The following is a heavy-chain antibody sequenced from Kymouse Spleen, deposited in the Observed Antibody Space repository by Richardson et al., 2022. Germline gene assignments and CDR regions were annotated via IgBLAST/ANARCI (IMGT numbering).Heavy chain of an antibody. CDR2: ISYDGSNK. Sequence: QVQLVESGGGVVQPGRSLRLSCAASGFTFSSYGMHWVRQAPGKGLEWVAVISYDGSNKYYADSVKGRFTISRDNSKNTLYLQMNSLRAEDTAVYYCAKDSIAAAGLLDYWGQGTLVTVSS. CDR1: GFTFSSYG. J-gene: IGHJ4*02. CDR3: AKDSIAAAGLLDY. D-gene: IGHD6-13*01. V-gene: IGHV3-30*18.